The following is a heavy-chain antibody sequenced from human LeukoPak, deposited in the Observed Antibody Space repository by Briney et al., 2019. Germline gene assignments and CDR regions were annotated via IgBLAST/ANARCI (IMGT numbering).Heavy chain of an antibody. D-gene: IGHD3-3*01. Sequence: SETLSLTCTVSGGSISSYYWSWIRQPPGKGLEWIGYIYYSGSTNYNPSLKSRVTISVDTSKNQFSLNLRSVSAADTAVYYCTRDDFGIKTDWEDYYYMDVWGKGTTVTVSS. CDR1: GGSISSYY. J-gene: IGHJ6*03. CDR3: TRDDFGIKTDWEDYYYMDV. V-gene: IGHV4-59*12. CDR2: IYYSGST.